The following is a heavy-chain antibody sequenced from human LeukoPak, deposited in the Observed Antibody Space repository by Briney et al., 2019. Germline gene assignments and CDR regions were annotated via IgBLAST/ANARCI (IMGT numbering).Heavy chain of an antibody. CDR2: IYHSGST. CDR3: ARDQFDYGSGSPYDY. J-gene: IGHJ4*02. Sequence: SETLSLTCAVSGGSISSGGYSWSWIRQPPGKGLEWIGYIYHSGSTYYNPSLKSRVTISVDRSKNQFSLNLSSVTAADTAVYYCARDQFDYGSGSPYDYWGQGTLVTVSS. V-gene: IGHV4-30-2*01. CDR1: GGSISSGGYS. D-gene: IGHD3-10*01.